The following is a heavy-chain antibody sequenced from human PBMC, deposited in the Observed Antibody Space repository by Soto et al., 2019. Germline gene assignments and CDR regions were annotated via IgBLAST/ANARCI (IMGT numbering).Heavy chain of an antibody. CDR1: GFTFINTG. Sequence: EVQVLQSGGGLVPPGGSLRLSCAGSGFTFINTGMSWVRQAPGQGLAWVSAITGNGDTTYSADAVKGRFTISRDNSKSTLYLQMNSLRAEDTAVYYCAKIDGYFDYWGQGTLVTVSS. CDR3: AKIDGYFDY. J-gene: IGHJ4*02. CDR2: ITGNGDTT. D-gene: IGHD3-22*01. V-gene: IGHV3-23*01.